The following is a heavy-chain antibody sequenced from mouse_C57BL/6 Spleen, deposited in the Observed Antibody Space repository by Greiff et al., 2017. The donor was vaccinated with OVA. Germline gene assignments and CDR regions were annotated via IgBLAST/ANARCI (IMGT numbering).Heavy chain of an antibody. Sequence: QVQLQQPGAELVRPGSSVKLSCKASGYTFTSYWMHWVKQRPIHGLEWIGNIDPSDSETHYNQKFKDKATLTVDKSSSTAYMQLSSLTSEDSAVYYCAIVYYYAMDYWGQGTSVTVSS. CDR2: IDPSDSET. CDR1: GYTFTSYW. CDR3: AIVYYYAMDY. V-gene: IGHV1-52*01. J-gene: IGHJ4*01. D-gene: IGHD2-10*02.